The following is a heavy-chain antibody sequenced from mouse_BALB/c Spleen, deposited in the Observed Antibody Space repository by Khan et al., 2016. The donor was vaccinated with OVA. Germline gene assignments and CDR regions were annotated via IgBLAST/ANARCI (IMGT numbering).Heavy chain of an antibody. Sequence: EVELVESGGGSVKPGGSLKLSCAVSGFTFSSYVMSWVRQTPEKRLEWVASISSGGSTYYPDSVKGRFTISRDNARNILYLQMSSLRSGDMAMYYCAREAYRYDEYHFDYWGQGTTRTVSS. J-gene: IGHJ2*01. CDR2: ISSGGST. CDR3: AREAYRYDEYHFDY. D-gene: IGHD2-14*01. V-gene: IGHV5-6-5*01. CDR1: GFTFSSYV.